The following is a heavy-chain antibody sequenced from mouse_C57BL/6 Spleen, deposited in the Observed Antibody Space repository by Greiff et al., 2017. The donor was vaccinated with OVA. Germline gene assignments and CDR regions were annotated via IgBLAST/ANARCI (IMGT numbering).Heavy chain of an antibody. Sequence: QVQLQQPGAELVMPGASVKLSCKASGYTFTSYWMNWVKQRPGQGLEWIGEIDPSDSYTNYNQKFKGKSTLTVDKSSSTAYMQLSSLTSEDSAVYYCARSGNYAGAMDYWGQGTSVTVSS. CDR1: GYTFTSYW. J-gene: IGHJ4*01. CDR3: ARSGNYAGAMDY. CDR2: IDPSDSYT. D-gene: IGHD2-1*01. V-gene: IGHV1-69*01.